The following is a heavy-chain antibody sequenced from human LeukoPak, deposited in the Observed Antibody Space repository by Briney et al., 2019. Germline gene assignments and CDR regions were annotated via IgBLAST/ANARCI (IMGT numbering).Heavy chain of an antibody. J-gene: IGHJ4*02. Sequence: GGSLRLSCAASGFSFSKSSMLWFRQAPGKGLEWVSSISSSSSYIYYADSVKGRFTISRDNAKNSLYLQMNSLRAEDTAVYYCARSFLSIAAAATDYWGQGTLVTVSS. V-gene: IGHV3-21*01. CDR1: GFSFSKSS. CDR2: ISSSSSYI. CDR3: ARSFLSIAAAATDY. D-gene: IGHD6-13*01.